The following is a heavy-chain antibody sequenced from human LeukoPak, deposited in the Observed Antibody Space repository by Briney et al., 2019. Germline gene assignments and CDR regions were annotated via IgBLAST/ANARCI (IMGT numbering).Heavy chain of an antibody. CDR2: ISSSSTYI. Sequence: GGSLRLSCAASEFTFSTYSMNWVRQAPGKGLEWVSSISSSSTYIYYADSVKGRFIISRDNPKNSLYLQMNSLRTEDTAVYYCVRDITGRGWFDPWGQGTQVTVSS. D-gene: IGHD1-14*01. J-gene: IGHJ5*02. CDR1: EFTFSTYS. V-gene: IGHV3-21*01. CDR3: VRDITGRGWFDP.